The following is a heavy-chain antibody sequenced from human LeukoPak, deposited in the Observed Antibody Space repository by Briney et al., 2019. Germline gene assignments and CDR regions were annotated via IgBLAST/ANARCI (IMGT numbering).Heavy chain of an antibody. CDR1: GFAFSSYG. D-gene: IGHD6-6*01. Sequence: GGSLRLSCAASGFAFSSYGMHWVRQAPGKGLEGVAVIWYDGSNKYYADSVKGRFTISRDNSKTTLYLQKNSQRAEDTDMYYCAKDPPGSSSSLRWFDPWGQGTLVTVSS. CDR2: IWYDGSNK. J-gene: IGHJ5*02. CDR3: AKDPPGSSSSLRWFDP. V-gene: IGHV3-33*06.